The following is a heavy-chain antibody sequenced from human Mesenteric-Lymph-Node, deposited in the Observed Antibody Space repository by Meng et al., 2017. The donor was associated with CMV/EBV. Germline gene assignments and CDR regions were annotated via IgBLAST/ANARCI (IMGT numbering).Heavy chain of an antibody. CDR2: ISKSGTTT. CDR3: ARVAPAGDYFDY. CDR1: GFDFGSTE. Sequence: GESLKISCAVSGFDFGSTEMNWVRQAPGKGLEWISYISKSGTTTHYADSVKGRFTISRDNAKQSLHLQMNSLKADDTAVYYCARVAPAGDYFDYWGQGTLVTVSS. J-gene: IGHJ4*02. D-gene: IGHD2-8*02. V-gene: IGHV3-48*03.